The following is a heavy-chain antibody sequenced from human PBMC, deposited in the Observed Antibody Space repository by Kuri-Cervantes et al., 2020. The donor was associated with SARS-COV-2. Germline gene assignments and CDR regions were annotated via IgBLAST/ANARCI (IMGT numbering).Heavy chain of an antibody. J-gene: IGHJ4*02. V-gene: IGHV3-23*01. CDR3: AGTTSGLAY. CDR2: ISGSGGST. Sequence: GGSLRLSCKGSGYSFTSYWIGWVRQAPGKGLEWVSAISGSGGSTYYADSVKGRFTISRDNSKNTLYLQMNSLRAEDAAVYYCAGTTSGLAYWGQGTLVTVSS. CDR1: GYSFTSYW. D-gene: IGHD1-7*01.